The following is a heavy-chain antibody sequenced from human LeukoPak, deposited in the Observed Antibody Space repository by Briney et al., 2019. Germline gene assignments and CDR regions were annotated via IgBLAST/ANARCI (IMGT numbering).Heavy chain of an antibody. Sequence: ASVKVSCKASGYTFTGYYMHWVRQAPGQGLEWMGWINPNSGGTNYAQKFQGRVTMTRDTSISTAYMELSRLRSDDTAVYYCARGDCSSTSCFSDDAFDIWGQGTMVTVSS. D-gene: IGHD2-2*01. J-gene: IGHJ3*02. V-gene: IGHV1-2*02. CDR3: ARGDCSSTSCFSDDAFDI. CDR1: GYTFTGYY. CDR2: INPNSGGT.